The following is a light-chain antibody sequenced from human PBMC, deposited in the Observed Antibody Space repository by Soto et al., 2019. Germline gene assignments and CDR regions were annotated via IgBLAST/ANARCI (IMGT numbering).Light chain of an antibody. V-gene: IGLV2-14*01. CDR3: SSYTRSSTSYV. CDR2: EVS. Sequence: QSALTQPASVSGSPGQSITISCTGTSSDVGGYNYDSWYQQHPGKAPKLMIYEVSNRPSRVSNRFSGSKSGNTASLTISGLQAEDEADYYCSSYTRSSTSYVFGTGTKLTVL. CDR1: SSDVGGYNY. J-gene: IGLJ1*01.